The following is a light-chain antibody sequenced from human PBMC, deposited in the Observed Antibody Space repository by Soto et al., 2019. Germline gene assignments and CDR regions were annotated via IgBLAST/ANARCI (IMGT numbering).Light chain of an antibody. J-gene: IGKJ1*01. CDR2: AAS. Sequence: EIVLTQSPGTLSLSPGERATLSCRPSQSIISTFLAWYQQKPGQAPRLLIYAASSRATGIPDRFSGSGSGTDFTLSISRLEPEDFAVYYCQQYGGSPTFGQGTQVDIK. V-gene: IGKV3-20*01. CDR1: QSIISTF. CDR3: QQYGGSPT.